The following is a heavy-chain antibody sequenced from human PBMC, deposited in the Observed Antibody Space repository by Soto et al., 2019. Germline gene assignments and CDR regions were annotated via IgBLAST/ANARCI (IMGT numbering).Heavy chain of an antibody. Sequence: SETLSLTCTVSGGSISSYYWSWIRQPPGNGLEWIGRIFYNGTTYYNPSLKSRLTISVDTSQSQFSLSLTSVTAADTAVYYCARILHNDSGYYPYYLDYWGQGTLVTVSS. D-gene: IGHD3-22*01. J-gene: IGHJ4*02. CDR3: ARILHNDSGYYPYYLDY. V-gene: IGHV4-59*12. CDR2: IFYNGTT. CDR1: GGSISSYY.